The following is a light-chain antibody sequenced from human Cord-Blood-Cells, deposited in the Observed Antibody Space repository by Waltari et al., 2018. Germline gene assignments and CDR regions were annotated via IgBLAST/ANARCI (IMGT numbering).Light chain of an antibody. CDR1: QGVSSY. J-gene: IGKJ5*01. CDR2: DAS. CDR3: QQRSNWIT. V-gene: IGKV3D-11*01. Sequence: EIVLTQSPATLSLSPGERATLSCRASQGVSSYLAWYQQKPGHAPRLLIYDASNRATGIPARFSGSGPGTDFTLTISSLEPEDLAVYYCQQRSNWITFGQGTRLEIK.